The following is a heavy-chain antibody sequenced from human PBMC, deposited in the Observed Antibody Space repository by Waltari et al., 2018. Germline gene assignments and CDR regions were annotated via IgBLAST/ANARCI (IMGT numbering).Heavy chain of an antibody. CDR1: GFTFSSYA. J-gene: IGHJ4*02. D-gene: IGHD1-1*01. CDR3: AKDRTGTFDY. V-gene: IGHV3-23*01. Sequence: EVQLLESGGGLVQPGGSLRLSCAASGFTFSSYAMTGVRQAPGKGLEWVSAITGSGGSTYYADSVKGRFTISRDNSKNTVYLQMNSLRAEDTAVYYCAKDRTGTFDYWGQGTLVTVSS. CDR2: ITGSGGST.